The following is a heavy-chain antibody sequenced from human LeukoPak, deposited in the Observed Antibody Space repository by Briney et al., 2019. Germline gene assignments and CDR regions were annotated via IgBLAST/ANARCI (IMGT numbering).Heavy chain of an antibody. V-gene: IGHV3-66*01. D-gene: IGHD3-10*01. CDR2: LYSGGST. CDR1: GFTVSSNY. J-gene: IGHJ4*02. CDR3: ASDQHYYGSGTFLDY. Sequence: GGSLRLSCAASGFTVSSNYLSWVRQAPGKGLEWVSVLYSGGSTYYADSVKGRFTISRDNSKNMLYLQMNSLRAEDTAVYYCASDQHYYGSGTFLDYWGQGTLVTVSS.